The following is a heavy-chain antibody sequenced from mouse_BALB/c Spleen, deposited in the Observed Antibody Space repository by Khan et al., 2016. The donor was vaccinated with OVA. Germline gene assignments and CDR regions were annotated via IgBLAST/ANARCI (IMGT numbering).Heavy chain of an antibody. J-gene: IGHJ2*01. CDR1: GYTFTDYA. D-gene: IGHD2-3*01. CDR2: ISTYSGST. CDR3: ARPAYDGYYDY. V-gene: IGHV1S137*01. Sequence: QVQLQQSGPELVRPGVSVKISCKGSGYTFTDYAMYWVKQSHAKSLEWIGLISTYSGSTNYNQKFKGKVTMTVEQSSSTAYMELARLTSEDCAIYCCARPAYDGYYDYWGQGTTLTVSS.